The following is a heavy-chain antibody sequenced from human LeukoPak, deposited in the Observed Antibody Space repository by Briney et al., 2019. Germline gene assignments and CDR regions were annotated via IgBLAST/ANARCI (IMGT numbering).Heavy chain of an antibody. Sequence: ASVKVSCKASGGTFSSYAISWVRQAPGQGLEWMGRIIPIFGIANYAQKFQGRVTITADKSTSTAYMELSSLRSEDTAVYYCARGPITMIDVGAGWFDPWGQGTLVTVSS. V-gene: IGHV1-69*04. D-gene: IGHD3-22*01. J-gene: IGHJ5*02. CDR3: ARGPITMIDVGAGWFDP. CDR2: IIPIFGIA. CDR1: GGTFSSYA.